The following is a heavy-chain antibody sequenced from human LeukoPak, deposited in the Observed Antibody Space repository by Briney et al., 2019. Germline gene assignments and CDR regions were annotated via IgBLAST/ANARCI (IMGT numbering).Heavy chain of an antibody. CDR3: ASWAATYYYDSSGIPPDY. CDR2: ISSSSSYI. Sequence: GGSLRLSCAASGFTFSSYSMNWVRQAPGKGLEWVSSISSSSSYIYYADSVKGRFTISRDNAKNSPYLQMNSLRAEDTAVYYCASWAATYYYDSSGIPPDYWGQGTLVTVSS. J-gene: IGHJ4*02. CDR1: GFTFSSYS. V-gene: IGHV3-21*01. D-gene: IGHD3-22*01.